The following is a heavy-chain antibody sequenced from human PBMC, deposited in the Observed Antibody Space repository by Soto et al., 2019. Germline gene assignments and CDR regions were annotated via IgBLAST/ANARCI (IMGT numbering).Heavy chain of an antibody. Sequence: PSATXSVTGALSGGSMSTEWYNLSWIRQTPGNGLEWIGYLYYSGTSFYNPSLKSRVTISGDTSKNQFSLSLKFVTAEDTAVYFCARGPEHFDTHGYAYWLEYWGQGIPVNVYS. D-gene: IGHD2-8*01. CDR1: GGSMSTEWYN. J-gene: IGHJ4*02. CDR3: ARGPEHFDTHGYAYWLEY. CDR2: LYYSGTS. V-gene: IGHV4-30-4*01.